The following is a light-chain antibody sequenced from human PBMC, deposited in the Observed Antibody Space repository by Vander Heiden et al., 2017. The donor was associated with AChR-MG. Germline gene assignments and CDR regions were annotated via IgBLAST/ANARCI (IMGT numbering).Light chain of an antibody. V-gene: IGLV3-1*01. Sequence: SYDLPQPPSVSVSPGQTASITCSGDHLGDKYACWYQQKPGQSPVLVIYQDSKRPSGIPERFSGSNSGNTATLTISGTQAMDEADYYCQAWDSSTYVFGTGTKVTVL. CDR2: QDS. J-gene: IGLJ1*01. CDR3: QAWDSSTYV. CDR1: HLGDKY.